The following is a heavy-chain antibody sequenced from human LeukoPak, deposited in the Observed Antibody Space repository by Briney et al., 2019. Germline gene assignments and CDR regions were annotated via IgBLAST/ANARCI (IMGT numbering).Heavy chain of an antibody. J-gene: IGHJ4*02. CDR3: ARAGYYDSSGYRRPYYFDY. V-gene: IGHV4-34*01. CDR1: GGSFSGYY. Sequence: SETLSLTCAVYGGSFSGYYWSWIRQPPGKGLEWIGEINHSGSTNYNPSLKSRVTISVDTSKNQFSLKLSSVTAADTAVYYCARAGYYDSSGYRRPYYFDYWGQGTLVTVSS. CDR2: INHSGST. D-gene: IGHD3-22*01.